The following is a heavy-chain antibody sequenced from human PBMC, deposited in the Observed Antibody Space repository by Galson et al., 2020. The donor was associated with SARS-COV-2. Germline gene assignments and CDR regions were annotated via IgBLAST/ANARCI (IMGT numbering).Heavy chain of an antibody. D-gene: IGHD5-18*01. CDR1: GGSFSGYY. CDR3: ARGKSGYSYGYWRLPYGY. J-gene: IGHJ4*02. Sequence: SETLSLTCAVYGGSFSGYYWSWIRQPPGKGLEWIGEINHSGSTNYNPSLKSRVTISVDTSKNQFSLKLSSVTAADTAVYYCARGKSGYSYGYWRLPYGYWGQGTLVTVSS. V-gene: IGHV4-34*01. CDR2: INHSGST.